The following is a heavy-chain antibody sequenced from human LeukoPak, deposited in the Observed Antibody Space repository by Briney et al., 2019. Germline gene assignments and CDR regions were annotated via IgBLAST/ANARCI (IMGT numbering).Heavy chain of an antibody. Sequence: ASVKVSCKASGGTFSSYAISWVRQAPGQGLEWMGRIIPILGIANYAQKFQGRVTITADKSTSTAYMELSSLRSEDTAVYYCASYDILTGYYPNWGQRTLVTVSS. J-gene: IGHJ4*02. CDR2: IIPILGIA. D-gene: IGHD3-9*01. V-gene: IGHV1-69*04. CDR1: GGTFSSYA. CDR3: ASYDILTGYYPN.